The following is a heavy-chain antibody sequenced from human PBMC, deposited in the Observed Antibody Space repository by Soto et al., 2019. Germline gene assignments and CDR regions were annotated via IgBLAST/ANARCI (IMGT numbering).Heavy chain of an antibody. CDR2: ISAYNGNT. CDR1: GYTFTSYG. J-gene: IGHJ4*02. Sequence: ASVKVSFKASGYTFTSYGISWVRQAPGQGLEWMGWISAYNGNTNYAQKLQGRVTMTTDTSTSTAYMELRSLRSDDTAVYYCARVWLAVAGIKALFDYWGQGNLVTVSS. V-gene: IGHV1-18*01. D-gene: IGHD6-19*01. CDR3: ARVWLAVAGIKALFDY.